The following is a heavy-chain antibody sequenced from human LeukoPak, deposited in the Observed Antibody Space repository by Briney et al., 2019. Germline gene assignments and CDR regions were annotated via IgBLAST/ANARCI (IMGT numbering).Heavy chain of an antibody. Sequence: KSSEPLSLTCTVSGGSISSLNLWSWLRQPPGKGLEWIGEMYLGGTTNFNPSLKSRVTILIDKSKNQLSLQLTSVTAADTAVYYCAGLEGRYSTDWFYFFDYWGQGALVTVSS. CDR3: AGLEGRYSTDWFYFFDY. J-gene: IGHJ4*02. D-gene: IGHD6-19*01. CDR2: MYLGGTT. V-gene: IGHV4-4*02. CDR1: GGSISSLNL.